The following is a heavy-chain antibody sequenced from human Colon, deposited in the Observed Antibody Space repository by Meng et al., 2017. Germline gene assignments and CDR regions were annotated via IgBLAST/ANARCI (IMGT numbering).Heavy chain of an antibody. CDR3: ARDDDTSSRYSQFDY. Sequence: LVVSGGGLVHAGRSLTLSCATSGFTFNHYGIHWVRQAPGKGLEGVAVIFYDGSKQFYADSVRGRFTVSRDSSKSTVHLHMNSLRAEDTAMYFCARDDDTSSRYSQFDYWGQGILVTVSS. V-gene: IGHV3-33*01. CDR1: GFTFNHYG. J-gene: IGHJ4*02. CDR2: IFYDGSKQ. D-gene: IGHD3-22*01.